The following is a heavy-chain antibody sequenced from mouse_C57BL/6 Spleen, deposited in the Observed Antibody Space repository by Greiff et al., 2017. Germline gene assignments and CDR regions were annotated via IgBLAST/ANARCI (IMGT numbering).Heavy chain of an antibody. CDR2: IDPEDGEN. V-gene: IGHV14-2*01. CDR3: EGRLRLDYAMDY. CDR1: GFNIKDYY. D-gene: IGHD1-1*01. Sequence: EVQLQQSGAELVKPGASVKLSCTASGFNIKDYYMHWVKQRTEQGLEWIGRIDPEDGENKSAPKFQGKATITADTSSNTAYLQLSSLTAEDTAVYYCEGRLRLDYAMDYWGQGTSVTVSS. J-gene: IGHJ4*01.